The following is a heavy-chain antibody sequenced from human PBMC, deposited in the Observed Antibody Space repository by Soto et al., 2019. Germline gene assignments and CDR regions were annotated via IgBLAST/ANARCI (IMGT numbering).Heavy chain of an antibody. CDR2: FDPEDGET. V-gene: IGHV1-24*01. Sequence: ASVKVSCKVSGYTLTELSMHWVRQAPGKGLEWVGGFDPEDGETIYAQKFQGRVTMTEDTSTDTAYMELSSLRSEDTAVYYCATDLPIRGSYSAGMGYWGQGTLVTAPQ. J-gene: IGHJ4*02. CDR3: ATDLPIRGSYSAGMGY. CDR1: GYTLTELS. D-gene: IGHD1-26*01.